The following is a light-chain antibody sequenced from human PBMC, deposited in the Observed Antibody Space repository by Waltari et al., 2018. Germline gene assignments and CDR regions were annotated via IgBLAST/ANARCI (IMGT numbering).Light chain of an antibody. Sequence: DVHMTQSPSSVSASVGDRVPISCRASQGLSTWLAWYQQKPGRAPKLLIHTSSILQSGVPSRFSGSGSVTDFTLTISSLQPEDVATYYCQQANSFPWTFGQGTRVDIK. V-gene: IGKV1-12*01. CDR3: QQANSFPWT. J-gene: IGKJ1*01. CDR1: QGLSTW. CDR2: TSS.